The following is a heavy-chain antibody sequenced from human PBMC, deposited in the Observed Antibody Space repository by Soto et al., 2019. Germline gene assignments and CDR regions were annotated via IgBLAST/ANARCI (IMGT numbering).Heavy chain of an antibody. CDR2: INPKSGCT. J-gene: IGHJ4*02. Sequence: QVQLVQSVAEVKKPGASVKVSCKASGYTFTDYFLHWVRQAPGQGLEWMGWINPKSGCTNYAPNFQGRGTLTRATATRTAYLDLTLPRFADTAALVCARSRRSTAIQDDIWGQGTLVTVSS. D-gene: IGHD2-21*02. CDR1: GYTFTDYF. CDR3: ARSRRSTAIQDDI. V-gene: IGHV1-2*02.